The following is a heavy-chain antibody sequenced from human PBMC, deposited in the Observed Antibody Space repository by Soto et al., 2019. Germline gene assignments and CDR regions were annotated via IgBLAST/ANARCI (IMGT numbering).Heavy chain of an antibody. J-gene: IGHJ6*02. Sequence: ASVKVSCKASGYTFTGYYMHWVRQAPGQGLEWMGWINPNSGGTNYAQKFQGRVTMTRDTSISTAYMELSRLRSDDTAVYYCARYYSSSSWGYYYYGMDVWGQGXTVTVYS. CDR2: INPNSGGT. CDR1: GYTFTGYY. V-gene: IGHV1-2*02. CDR3: ARYYSSSSWGYYYYGMDV. D-gene: IGHD6-6*01.